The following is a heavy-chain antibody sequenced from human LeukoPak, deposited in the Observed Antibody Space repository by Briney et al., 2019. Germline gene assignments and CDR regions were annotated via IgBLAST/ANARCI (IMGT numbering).Heavy chain of an antibody. CDR2: IYPGDSDT. J-gene: IGHJ4*02. CDR1: GYSSNSYW. V-gene: IGHV5-51*01. Sequence: GESLKISCKGSGYSSNSYWIGWVRQMPGKGLECMGIIYPGDSDTRYSPSFQGQVTISVDKSISTAYLQWSSLKASDTAMYYCVTVVPDHRGYWGQGTLVTVSS. D-gene: IGHD2-2*01. CDR3: VTVVPDHRGY.